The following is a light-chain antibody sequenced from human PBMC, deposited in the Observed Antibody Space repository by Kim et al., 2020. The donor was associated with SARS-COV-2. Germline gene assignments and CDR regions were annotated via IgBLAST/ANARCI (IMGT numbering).Light chain of an antibody. J-gene: IGKJ5*01. CDR2: GAS. V-gene: IGKV3-20*01. Sequence: EIVLTQSPGTLSLSPGERATLSCRASQSVSNRYLGWYRQKPGQAPRLLISGASSRATGIPDRISGSGSGTDFTLTISRLEPEDFAVYYCQQYGSSPITFGQGTRLEIK. CDR3: QQYGSSPIT. CDR1: QSVSNRY.